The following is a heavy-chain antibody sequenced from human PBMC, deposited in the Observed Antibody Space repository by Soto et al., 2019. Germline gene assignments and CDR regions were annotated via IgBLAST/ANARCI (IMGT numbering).Heavy chain of an antibody. CDR2: ISYDGSNK. V-gene: IGHV3-30-3*01. Sequence: QVQLVESGGGVVQPGTSLRLSCAATGFTFSSYVMQWVRQAPGKGLEWVAVISYDGSNKYHIDSVKGRFTISRDNSKNTLYLQMNSLRFEDTAVYYCARDRVSSVIWYVVGPDYWGQGTLVTVSS. CDR3: ARDRVSSVIWYVVGPDY. CDR1: GFTFSSYV. J-gene: IGHJ4*02. D-gene: IGHD6-13*01.